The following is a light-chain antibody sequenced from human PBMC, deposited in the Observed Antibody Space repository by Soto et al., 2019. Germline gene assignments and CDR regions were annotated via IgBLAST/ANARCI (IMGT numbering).Light chain of an antibody. V-gene: IGKV3-20*01. J-gene: IGKJ5*01. CDR3: QQYGSSPPIT. Sequence: EIVLTRSPGTLSVSPGERATLSCRASQSVSSSYLAWYQQKPGQAPRLLIYGASSRATGIPGRVSGSGSGTDFTLTISRLEPEDFAVYYCQQYGSSPPITFGQGTRLEIK. CDR1: QSVSSSY. CDR2: GAS.